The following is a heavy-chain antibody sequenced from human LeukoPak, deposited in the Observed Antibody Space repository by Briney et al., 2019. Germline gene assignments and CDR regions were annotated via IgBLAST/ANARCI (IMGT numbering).Heavy chain of an antibody. J-gene: IGHJ5*02. V-gene: IGHV4-31*03. Sequence: SETLSLTCTVSGGSISSGGHYWSWIRQHPGKGLEWIGYIYYSGSTYYNPSLKSRVTISVDTSKNQFSLKLSSVTAADAAVYYCARLRGPYWFDPWGQGTLVTVSS. CDR1: GGSISSGGHY. CDR2: IYYSGST. CDR3: ARLRGPYWFDP. D-gene: IGHD2-15*01.